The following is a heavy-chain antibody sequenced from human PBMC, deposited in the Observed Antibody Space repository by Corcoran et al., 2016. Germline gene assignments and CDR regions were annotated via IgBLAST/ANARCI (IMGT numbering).Heavy chain of an antibody. J-gene: IGHJ4*02. V-gene: IGHV4-34*01. CDR1: GGSFSGYY. CDR3: ARKRDLGYGDYEEDFDY. Sequence: QVQLQQWGAGLLKPSETLSLTCAVYGGSFSGYYWSWIRQPPGKGLEWIGEINHSGSTNYNPSLKSRVTISVDTSKNQFSLKLSSVTAADTAVYYCARKRDLGYGDYEEDFDYWGQGTLVTVSS. D-gene: IGHD4-17*01. CDR2: INHSGST.